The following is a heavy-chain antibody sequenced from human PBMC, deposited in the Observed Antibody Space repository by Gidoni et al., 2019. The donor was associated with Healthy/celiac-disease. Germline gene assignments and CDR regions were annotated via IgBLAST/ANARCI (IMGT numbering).Heavy chain of an antibody. CDR2: IYTSGST. V-gene: IGHV4-61*02. CDR1: GGSISSGSYY. CDR3: ARGKWELLGLDY. D-gene: IGHD1-26*01. Sequence: QVHLQESGPGLVKPSTTPSLICTAAGGSISSGSYYWSWFRQPSGKGLEWIGRIYTSGSTNYNPSLKSRVTISVDTAKNQFSLKLSSVTAAGTAVYYCARGKWELLGLDYWGQGTLVTVSS. J-gene: IGHJ4*02.